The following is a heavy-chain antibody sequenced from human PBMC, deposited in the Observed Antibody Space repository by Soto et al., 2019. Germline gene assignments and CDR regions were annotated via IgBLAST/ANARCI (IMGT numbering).Heavy chain of an antibody. Sequence: QVQLVQSGAEVKKPGASVKVSCKASGYTFTSYAMHWVRQAPGQRLEWMGWINAGNGNTKYSQKFQGRVTITRDTSASTAYMELSSLRSEDTAVYYCARGDEYDFWSGYYWGNWFDPWGQGTLVTVSS. CDR1: GYTFTSYA. CDR2: INAGNGNT. D-gene: IGHD3-3*01. J-gene: IGHJ5*02. CDR3: ARGDEYDFWSGYYWGNWFDP. V-gene: IGHV1-3*01.